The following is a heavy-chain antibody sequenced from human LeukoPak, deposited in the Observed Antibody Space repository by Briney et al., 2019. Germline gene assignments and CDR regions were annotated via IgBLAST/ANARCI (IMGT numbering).Heavy chain of an antibody. V-gene: IGHV1-58*01. CDR1: GFTFTSSA. D-gene: IGHD2-2*01. J-gene: IGHJ6*02. CDR2: IVVGSGNT. Sequence: RISCKASGFTFTSSAVQWVRQARGQRLEWIGWIVVGSGNTNYAQKFQERVTITRDMSTSTAYMELSSLRSEDTAVYYCAGGYCSSTSCYNYGMDVWGQGTTVTVSS. CDR3: AGGYCSSTSCYNYGMDV.